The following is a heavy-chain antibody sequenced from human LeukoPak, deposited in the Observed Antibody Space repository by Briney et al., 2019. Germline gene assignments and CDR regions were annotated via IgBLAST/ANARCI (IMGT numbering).Heavy chain of an antibody. Sequence: ASVKVSCKASGYTFTGYYMHWVRQAPGQGLEWMGWINPNSGGTNYAQKFQGRVTMTRDTSISTAYMELSRLRSDDTAVYYCARVMLWFGESSNGAFDIWGQGTMVTVSS. CDR2: INPNSGGT. CDR1: GYTFTGYY. D-gene: IGHD3-10*01. J-gene: IGHJ3*02. CDR3: ARVMLWFGESSNGAFDI. V-gene: IGHV1-2*02.